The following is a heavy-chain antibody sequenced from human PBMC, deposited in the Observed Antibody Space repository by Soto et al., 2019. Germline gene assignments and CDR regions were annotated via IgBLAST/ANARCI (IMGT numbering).Heavy chain of an antibody. CDR1: GLIFISYA. Sequence: GGSLRLSCAASGLIFISYAMNWVRQAPGKGLEWVSAISSHGDTAYYADSVKGRFTVSRDNSKSILFLQMNSLRADDTAVYYCARDHYDFWSGFPPTNWFAPWGQGTRVTVSS. J-gene: IGHJ5*02. CDR3: ARDHYDFWSGFPPTNWFAP. CDR2: ISSHGDTA. V-gene: IGHV3-23*01. D-gene: IGHD3-3*01.